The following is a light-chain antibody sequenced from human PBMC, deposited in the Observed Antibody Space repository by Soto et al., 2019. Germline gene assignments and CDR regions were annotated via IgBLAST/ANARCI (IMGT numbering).Light chain of an antibody. CDR3: QQYNEWPIT. J-gene: IGKJ5*01. CDR1: ENINQN. CDR2: GAF. V-gene: IGKV3D-15*01. Sequence: EIVMTQSPATLSVSPGQGATLSCRATENINQNLAWYQQKPGQAPRLLIYGAFNRATGIPARFSGSGSGTEFTLTITSLQSEDFAVYYCQQYNEWPITFGQGTRLEIK.